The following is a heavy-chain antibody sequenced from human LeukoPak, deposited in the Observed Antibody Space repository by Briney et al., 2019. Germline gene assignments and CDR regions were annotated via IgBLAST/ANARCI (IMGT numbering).Heavy chain of an antibody. CDR3: ASPPDDTFGY. CDR2: IYYSGST. V-gene: IGHV4-59*08. D-gene: IGHD2/OR15-2a*01. J-gene: IGHJ4*02. Sequence: SETLSLTCTVSGGSISSYYWSWIRQPPGKGLEWIGYIYYSGSTNYNPSLKSRVTISVDTPKNQFSLKLSSVTAADTAVCYCASPPDDTFGYWGQGTLVTVSS. CDR1: GGSISSYY.